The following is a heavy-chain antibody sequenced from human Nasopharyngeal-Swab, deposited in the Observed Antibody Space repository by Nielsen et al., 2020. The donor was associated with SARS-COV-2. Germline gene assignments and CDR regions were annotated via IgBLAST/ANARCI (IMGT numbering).Heavy chain of an antibody. J-gene: IGHJ4*02. CDR1: GFTFSSYA. D-gene: IGHD3-3*01. CDR3: ATPSPQGYDFWSGYGS. CDR2: ISYDGSNK. V-gene: IGHV3-30-3*01. Sequence: GGSLRLSCAASGFTFSSYAMHWVRQAPGKGLEWVAVISYDGSNKYYADSVKGRFTISRDNSKNTLYLQMNSLRAGDTAVYYCATPSPQGYDFWSGYGSWGQGTLVTVSS.